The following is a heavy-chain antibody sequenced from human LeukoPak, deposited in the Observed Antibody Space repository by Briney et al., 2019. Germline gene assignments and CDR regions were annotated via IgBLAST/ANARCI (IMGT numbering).Heavy chain of an antibody. J-gene: IGHJ4*02. D-gene: IGHD5-12*01. V-gene: IGHV1-2*02. Sequence: ASVKVSCKASGYTFTGYYMHWVRQAPGQGLEWMGWINPNSGSTNFAQKFQGRVTMTRDTSISTAYMELSRLRSDDTGVYYCARPVRRSGYDLVGYWGQGTLVTVSS. CDR1: GYTFTGYY. CDR2: INPNSGST. CDR3: ARPVRRSGYDLVGY.